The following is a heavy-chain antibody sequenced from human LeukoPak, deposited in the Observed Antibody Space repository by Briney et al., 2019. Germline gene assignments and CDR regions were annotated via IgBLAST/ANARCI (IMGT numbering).Heavy chain of an antibody. CDR1: GYSFTTFW. CDR3: ARLAGAAGTASPFDY. Sequence: GESLNISCNGSGYSFTTFWIGWVRHMRGKGLDWMGIIYPGDSDTRYSPSFQGQVSISADKSISTAYLQWSSLKASDTAMYYCARLAGAAGTASPFDYWGQGTLVTVSS. V-gene: IGHV5-51*01. CDR2: IYPGDSDT. D-gene: IGHD6-13*01. J-gene: IGHJ4*02.